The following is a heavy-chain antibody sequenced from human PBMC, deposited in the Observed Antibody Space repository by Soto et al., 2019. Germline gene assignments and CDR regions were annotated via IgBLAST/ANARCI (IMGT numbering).Heavy chain of an antibody. Sequence: QVQLVQSGAEVKKPGSSVKVSCKASGGSFNSFAVSWVRQAPGQGLEWMGGIIPFFNTTSYAQRFQGRVTITADESTSTAYMELRRLRSQDTAVYYCARPESTYFDSSGYYWFDPWGQGTLVTVSS. CDR3: ARPESTYFDSSGYYWFDP. V-gene: IGHV1-69*01. CDR1: GGSFNSFA. CDR2: IIPFFNTT. D-gene: IGHD3-22*01. J-gene: IGHJ5*02.